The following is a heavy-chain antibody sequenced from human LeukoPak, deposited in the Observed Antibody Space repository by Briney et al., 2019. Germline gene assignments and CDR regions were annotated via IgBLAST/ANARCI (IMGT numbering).Heavy chain of an antibody. J-gene: IGHJ4*02. Sequence: SGPALVKPTQTRTLTCTFSGFSLSTSGMCVSWIRQPPGKALERLARIHWDDDKYYSTSLKTRITISKDTSKNQVVLTMTNMDPVDTATYYCARITPILQYDYWGQGTLVTVSS. CDR1: GFSLSTSGMC. CDR2: IHWDDDK. CDR3: ARITPILQYDY. V-gene: IGHV2-70*11. D-gene: IGHD5-24*01.